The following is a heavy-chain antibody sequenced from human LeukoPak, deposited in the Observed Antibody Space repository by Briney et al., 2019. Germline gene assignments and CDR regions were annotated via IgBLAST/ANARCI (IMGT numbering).Heavy chain of an antibody. CDR3: ARDLAGFEEPRYYYYMDV. J-gene: IGHJ6*03. V-gene: IGHV3-66*02. CDR2: IYSDDRA. CDR1: GFTVNRNV. Sequence: GGSLRLSCVASGFTVNRNVMSWVRQAPGKGLEWVSLIYSDDRAFYADSVKGRFTISRNKSKNTLFLRMSSLKPEDTAIYYCARDLAGFEEPRYYYYMDVWGKGTTVTVSS. D-gene: IGHD1-14*01.